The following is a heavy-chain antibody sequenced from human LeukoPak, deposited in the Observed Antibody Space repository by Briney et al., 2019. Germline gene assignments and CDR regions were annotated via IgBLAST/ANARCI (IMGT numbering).Heavy chain of an antibody. CDR3: ASSSWIQLPPSY. V-gene: IGHV4-59*01. CDR2: IYYSGST. J-gene: IGHJ4*02. D-gene: IGHD5-18*01. Sequence: SETLSLTCTVSGGSISCYYWSWIRQPPGKGLEWIGYIYYSGSTNYNPSLKSRVTISVDTSKNQFSLKLSSVSAADTAVYYCASSSWIQLPPSYWGQGSLVTVSS. CDR1: GGSISCYY.